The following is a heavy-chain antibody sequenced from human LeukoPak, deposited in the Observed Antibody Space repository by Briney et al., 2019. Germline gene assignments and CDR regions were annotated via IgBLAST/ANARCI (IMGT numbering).Heavy chain of an antibody. CDR2: IYYSGST. Sequence: PSETLSLTCTVSGGSISSYYSSWIRQPPGKGLEWIGYIYYSGSTNYNPSLKSRVTISVDTSKNQFSLKLSSVTAADTAVYYCASLCGGDCYRAQDAFDIWGQGTMVTVSS. V-gene: IGHV4-59*01. CDR1: GGSISSYY. CDR3: ASLCGGDCYRAQDAFDI. J-gene: IGHJ3*02. D-gene: IGHD2-21*01.